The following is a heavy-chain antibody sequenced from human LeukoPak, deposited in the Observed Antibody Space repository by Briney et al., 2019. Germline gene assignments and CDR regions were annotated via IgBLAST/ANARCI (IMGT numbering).Heavy chain of an antibody. Sequence: SQTLSLTCAISGDSVSSNKAAWNWIRQSPSRGPEWLGRTYYRSKWYNDYAVSVKSRITINPDTSKNQFSLQLNSVTPEDTAVYYCARVLDTPNSYYFDYWGQGTLVTVSS. V-gene: IGHV6-1*01. D-gene: IGHD5-18*01. CDR1: GDSVSSNKAA. CDR2: TYYRSKWYN. CDR3: ARVLDTPNSYYFDY. J-gene: IGHJ4*02.